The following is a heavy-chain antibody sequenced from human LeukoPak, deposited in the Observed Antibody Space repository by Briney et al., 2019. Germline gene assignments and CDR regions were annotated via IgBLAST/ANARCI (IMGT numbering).Heavy chain of an antibody. CDR1: GGSISSGSYY. CDR3: ARDSVVTPFSTDAVDI. J-gene: IGHJ3*02. D-gene: IGHD4-23*01. Sequence: SQTLSLTCTVSGGSISSGSYYWSWIRQPAGQGLEWIGRIYTSGSTNYNPSLKSRVTISVDTSKNQFSLKLSSVTAADTAVYYCARDSVVTPFSTDAVDIWGQGTMVTVSS. CDR2: IYTSGST. V-gene: IGHV4-61*02.